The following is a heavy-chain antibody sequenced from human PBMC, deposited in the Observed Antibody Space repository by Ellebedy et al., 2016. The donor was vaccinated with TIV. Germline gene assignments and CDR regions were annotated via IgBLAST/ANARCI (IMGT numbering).Heavy chain of an antibody. V-gene: IGHV3-48*03. CDR1: GFTFSNYE. Sequence: GESLKISCAASGFTFSNYEISWVRQAPGKGLEWVSDISRSGSAIFYADSVKGRFTISRDNAKDSLYLQMNSLRAEDMALYYCAKDLAPIGTFSAMDVWGQGTTVIVSS. CDR2: ISRSGSAI. D-gene: IGHD2/OR15-2a*01. J-gene: IGHJ6*02. CDR3: AKDLAPIGTFSAMDV.